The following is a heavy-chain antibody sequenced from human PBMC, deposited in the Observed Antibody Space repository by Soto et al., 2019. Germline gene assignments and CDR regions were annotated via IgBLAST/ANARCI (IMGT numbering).Heavy chain of an antibody. D-gene: IGHD3-3*01. CDR1: GFTFGGYG. CDR2: IRSKAYGGTT. J-gene: IGHJ3*02. CDR3: SRVMDGVVTNDAFDI. V-gene: IGHV3-49*04. Sequence: LRLSCTASGFTFGGYGMSWVRQAPGKGLEWVGFIRSKAYGGTTEYAASVKGRFTISRDDSKTIAYLQMNSLKTEDTGVYYCSRVMDGVVTNDAFDIWGQGTMVTVSS.